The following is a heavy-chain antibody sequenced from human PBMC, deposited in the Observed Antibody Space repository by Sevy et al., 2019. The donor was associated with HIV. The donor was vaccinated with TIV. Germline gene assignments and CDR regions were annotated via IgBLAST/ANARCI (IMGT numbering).Heavy chain of an antibody. J-gene: IGHJ6*03. V-gene: IGHV3-72*01. CDR2: VSNRPNSYTT. CDR3: VRGPNCGAGGCQQISPYCLDV. CDR1: GFTFSDHY. D-gene: IGHD2-15*01. Sequence: GGSLRLSCAASGFTFSDHYVDWVRLAPAKGLEWVGRVSNRPNSYTTEYAASVKGRFTISRDDSRNSVYLQMNSLKTQDSAVYYCVRGPNCGAGGCQQISPYCLDVWGKGATVTVSS.